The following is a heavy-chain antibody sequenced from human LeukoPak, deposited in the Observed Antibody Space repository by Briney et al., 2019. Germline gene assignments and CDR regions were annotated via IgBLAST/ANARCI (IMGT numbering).Heavy chain of an antibody. Sequence: AETLSLPRAVYGGSFSCYYWSWIRQPPGKGLEWIGEINHSGSTHYTPSLKSRVTISVDTTKHRFSLQLRSVTAADTAVYYYARVGLCGMSGRYFSGDSRYPTYFYYWGQETLVTFSS. CDR1: GGSFSCYY. CDR2: INHSGST. J-gene: IGHJ4*02. D-gene: IGHD2-15*01. V-gene: IGHV4-34*01. CDR3: ARVGLCGMSGRYFSGDSRYPTYFYY.